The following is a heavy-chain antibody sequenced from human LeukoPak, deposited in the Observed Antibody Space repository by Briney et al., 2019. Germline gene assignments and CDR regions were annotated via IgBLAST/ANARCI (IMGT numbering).Heavy chain of an antibody. CDR1: GFIFSSYS. D-gene: IGHD2-2*01. CDR3: ARGWCSSTKCYAEPFDY. CDR2: ISSSSSYI. Sequence: GGSLRLSCAASGFIFSSYSMNWVRQAPGKGLEWVSSISSSSSYIYYADSVKGRFTISRDNAKNSLYLQMNSLRAEDTAVYYCARGWCSSTKCYAEPFDYWGQGTLVTVPS. V-gene: IGHV3-21*01. J-gene: IGHJ4*02.